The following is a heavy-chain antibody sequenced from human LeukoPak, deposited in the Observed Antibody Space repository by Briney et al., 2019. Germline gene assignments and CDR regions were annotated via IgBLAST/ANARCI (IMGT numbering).Heavy chain of an antibody. CDR2: IRRRSSYI. CDR3: AREGGITIFGPDY. CDR1: GFTFSSYR. V-gene: IGHV3-21*01. D-gene: IGHD3-3*01. J-gene: IGHJ4*02. Sequence: GGPLRLSCAASGFTFSSYRMNWVRQAPGKGLEGVSSIRRRSSYIYYADSVKRRFTISRENAKNTLYLQMHSLRAEDTAVYYCAREGGITIFGPDYWGEGTLVTVSS.